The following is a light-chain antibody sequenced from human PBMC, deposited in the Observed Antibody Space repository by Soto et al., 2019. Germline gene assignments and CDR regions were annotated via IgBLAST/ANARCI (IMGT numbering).Light chain of an antibody. V-gene: IGLV2-11*01. J-gene: IGLJ1*01. Sequence: QSVLTQPRSVSRSPGQSVTISCTGTSADVGGYNSVSWYQQHPGKAPKLMIYDVTKRPSGVPDRFSASKSGNTASLTISGLQAEDEADYYCCSYAGSYTYVFGTGTKVTVL. CDR3: CSYAGSYTYV. CDR2: DVT. CDR1: SADVGGYNS.